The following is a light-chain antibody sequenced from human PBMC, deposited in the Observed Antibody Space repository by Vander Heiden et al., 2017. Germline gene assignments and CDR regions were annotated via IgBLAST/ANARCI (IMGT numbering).Light chain of an antibody. Sequence: DIVMTQSPDSLSVSLGERATINGKSSKSVCYSSNNKSYFAWYQQKPGQTPKLLLYWASTRESGVPDRCSGSGSGTDFTLTISSMQAEDVAVYYCQQYYSTPHTFGEGTKVEIK. CDR1: KSVCYSSNNKSY. CDR3: QQYYSTPHT. CDR2: WAS. V-gene: IGKV4-1*01. J-gene: IGKJ4*01.